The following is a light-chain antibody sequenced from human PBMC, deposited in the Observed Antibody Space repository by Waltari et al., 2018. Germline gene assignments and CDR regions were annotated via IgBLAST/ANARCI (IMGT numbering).Light chain of an antibody. Sequence: IVLTQSPGTLSLSPGERATLSCRASQSVSSSYLAWYQHKPGQAPRLPIYSTPSRATGIPDRFSGSGSGTDFTLTISRLEPEDFAMYYCQQFGDSPPSWTFGQGTKVEIK. J-gene: IGKJ1*01. CDR1: QSVSSSY. CDR2: STP. V-gene: IGKV3-20*01. CDR3: QQFGDSPPSWT.